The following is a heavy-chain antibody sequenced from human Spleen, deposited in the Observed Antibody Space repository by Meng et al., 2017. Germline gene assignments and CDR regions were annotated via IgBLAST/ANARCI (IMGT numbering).Heavy chain of an antibody. Sequence: QVQLVQSGAEVKKSGASVKVSCKASGYTFSNYGISWVRQAPGQGLDWMGWINTYSGNTNYAQKLQGRVTMTTDTSSSTVYMELRTLTSDDTAVYYCARGFIAAAGSDYWGQGTLVTVSS. D-gene: IGHD6-13*01. J-gene: IGHJ4*02. CDR3: ARGFIAAAGSDY. CDR1: GYTFSNYG. CDR2: INTYSGNT. V-gene: IGHV1-18*01.